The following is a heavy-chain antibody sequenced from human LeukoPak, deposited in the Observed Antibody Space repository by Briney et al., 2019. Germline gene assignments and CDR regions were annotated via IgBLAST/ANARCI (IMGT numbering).Heavy chain of an antibody. V-gene: IGHV1-46*01. D-gene: IGHD2-2*01. Sequence: ASVKVSCKASGYTFTSYYMHWVRQAPGQGLEWMGLINPSGGSTSYAQKFQGRVTMTRDTSASTVYMELSSLRSEDTAVYYCARVGYCSSTSACGMDVWGQGTTVTVSS. CDR1: GYTFTSYY. CDR3: ARVGYCSSTSACGMDV. CDR2: INPSGGST. J-gene: IGHJ6*02.